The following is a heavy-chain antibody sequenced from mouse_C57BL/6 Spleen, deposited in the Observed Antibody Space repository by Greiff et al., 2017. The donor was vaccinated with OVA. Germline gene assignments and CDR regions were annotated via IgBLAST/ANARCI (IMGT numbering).Heavy chain of an antibody. J-gene: IGHJ1*03. CDR2: IDPNSGGT. CDR1: GYTFPSYW. CDR3: ASTLIYYYGSSYDWYFDV. Sequence: QVQLQQPGAELVKPGASVKLSCKASGYTFPSYWMHWVKQRPGRGLEWIGRIDPNSGGTKYNEKFKSKATLTVDKPSRTAYMQLSSLTSEDSAVYYCASTLIYYYGSSYDWYFDVWGTGTTVTVSS. V-gene: IGHV1-72*01. D-gene: IGHD1-1*01.